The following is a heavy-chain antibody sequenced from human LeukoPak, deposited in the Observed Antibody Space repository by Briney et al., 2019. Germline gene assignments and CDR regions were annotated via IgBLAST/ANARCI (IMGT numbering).Heavy chain of an antibody. D-gene: IGHD1-26*01. CDR1: GGSISSYQ. CDR2: ISYSGFT. V-gene: IGHV4-59*12. Sequence: PSETLSLTCTVSGGSISSYQWSWIRQPPGKGLEWIGYISYSGFTNYNPSLKSRVTISVDTSKNQFSLKLSSVTAADTAVYYYARGSAGASATIYFDYWGQGTLVTVSS. J-gene: IGHJ4*02. CDR3: ARGSAGASATIYFDY.